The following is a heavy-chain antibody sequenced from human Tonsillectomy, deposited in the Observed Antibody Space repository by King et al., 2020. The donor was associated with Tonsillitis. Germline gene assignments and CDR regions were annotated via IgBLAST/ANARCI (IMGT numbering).Heavy chain of an antibody. CDR2: VSYSGST. CDR3: ASGTDDAYCGGDCYPYFDY. D-gene: IGHD2-21*02. CDR1: GGSISGYY. Sequence: PLQESGPGLVKPSETLSLTCTVSGGSISGYYWSWIRQPPGKGLEFIGYVSYSGSTNYNPSLKSRVSISLDTSENQISLRLRSVTAADTAVYYCASGTDDAYCGGDCYPYFDYWGQGTLVTVSS. V-gene: IGHV4-59*01. J-gene: IGHJ4*02.